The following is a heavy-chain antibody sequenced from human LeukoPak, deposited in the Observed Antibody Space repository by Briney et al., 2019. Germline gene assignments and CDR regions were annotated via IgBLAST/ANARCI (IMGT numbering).Heavy chain of an antibody. J-gene: IGHJ4*02. CDR3: VRRMVGAIRPFDY. CDR2: MYYSGST. Sequence: SETLSLTCSVSGGSVSSGDYYWSWIRQPPGKGLEWIGYMYYSGSTYYSPSLKSRVTISVDTSKNQFSLKLRSVTAADTAVCYRVRRMVGAIRPFDYWGQGTLVTVSS. V-gene: IGHV4-30-4*01. D-gene: IGHD1-26*01. CDR1: GGSVSSGDYY.